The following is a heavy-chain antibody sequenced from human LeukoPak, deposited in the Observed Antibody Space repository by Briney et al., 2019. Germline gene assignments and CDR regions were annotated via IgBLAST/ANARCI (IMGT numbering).Heavy chain of an antibody. Sequence: SETLSLTCTVSGGSISSSSYYWGWIRQPPGKGLEWIGSIYYSGSTYYNPSLKSRVTISVDTSKNQFSLKLSSVTAADMAVYYCARTPVVITTEYYFDYWGQGTLVTVSS. V-gene: IGHV4-39*07. CDR2: IYYSGST. CDR1: GGSISSSSYY. D-gene: IGHD3-22*01. J-gene: IGHJ4*02. CDR3: ARTPVVITTEYYFDY.